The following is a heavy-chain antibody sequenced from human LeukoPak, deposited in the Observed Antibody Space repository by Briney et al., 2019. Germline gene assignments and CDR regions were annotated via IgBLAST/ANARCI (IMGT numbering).Heavy chain of an antibody. V-gene: IGHV3-48*01. J-gene: IGHJ4*02. CDR2: ITGSGSTI. D-gene: IGHD3-16*01. Sequence: PGGSLRLSCAASGFTFSSYSMNWVRQAPGQGLEWISYITGSGSTIYHADSVKGRFTISRDNGKNSLYLQMNSLRAEDTAAYYCARVGDAYNYFKYWGKGILDTVSS. CDR1: GFTFSSYS. CDR3: ARVGDAYNYFKY.